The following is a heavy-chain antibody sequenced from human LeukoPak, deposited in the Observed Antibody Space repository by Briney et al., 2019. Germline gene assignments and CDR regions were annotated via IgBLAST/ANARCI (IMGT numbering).Heavy chain of an antibody. J-gene: IGHJ2*01. CDR1: GVSISSSDSY. V-gene: IGHV4-39*01. D-gene: IGHD3-16*01. CDR2: IYYRGST. CDR3: AKIRAPYDYFPYWYFDL. Sequence: SETLSLTCTVSGVSISSSDSYWGWIRQPPGKGLEWIGSIYYRGSTCHNPSLKSRVTISVDTSKNQFSLKLSSVTAADTAVYSCAKIRAPYDYFPYWYFDLWGRGTLVTVSS.